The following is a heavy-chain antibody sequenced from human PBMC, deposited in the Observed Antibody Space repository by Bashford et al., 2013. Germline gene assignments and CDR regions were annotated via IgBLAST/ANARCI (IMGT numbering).Heavy chain of an antibody. Sequence: SETLSLTCTVSGGSISSSSHYWAWIRQPPGEGLEWIGSIYYSGSTYYNPSLKSRVTISVDTSKNQYSLKLSSVTAADTAVYYCARGERISRGWYAAYWGQGTLVTVSS. V-gene: IGHV4-39*01. CDR1: GGSISSSSHY. CDR3: ARGERISRGWYAAY. J-gene: IGHJ4*02. D-gene: IGHD6-19*01. CDR2: IYYSGST.